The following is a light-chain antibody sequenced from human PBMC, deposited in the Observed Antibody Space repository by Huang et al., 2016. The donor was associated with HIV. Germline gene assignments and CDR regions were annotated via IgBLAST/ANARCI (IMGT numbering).Light chain of an antibody. J-gene: IGKJ4*01. V-gene: IGKV3-15*01. CDR1: QSVSSN. Sequence: EIVLTQSPATLSVSPGDRAILSCRARQSVSSNLAWHQQKPGQAPRLLIYGASTRATAIPARFSGSGSGTEFTLTISSLQSEDFAVYYCQQYNNWPLTFGGGTKVEIK. CDR2: GAS. CDR3: QQYNNWPLT.